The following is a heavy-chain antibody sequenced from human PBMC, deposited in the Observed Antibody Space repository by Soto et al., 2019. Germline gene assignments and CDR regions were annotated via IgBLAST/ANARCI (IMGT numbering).Heavy chain of an antibody. D-gene: IGHD2-2*01. V-gene: IGHV1-8*01. CDR2: MNPNSGNT. Sequence: QVQLVQSGAEVKKPGASVKVSCKASGYTFTSYDINWVRQATVQGLEWMGWMNPNSGNTGYAQKFQGRVTMTRNTSISTAYMELSSLRSEDTAVYYCARARGYCSSTSCSGHYYYYMDVWGKGTTVTVSS. CDR3: ARARGYCSSTSCSGHYYYYMDV. J-gene: IGHJ6*03. CDR1: GYTFTSYD.